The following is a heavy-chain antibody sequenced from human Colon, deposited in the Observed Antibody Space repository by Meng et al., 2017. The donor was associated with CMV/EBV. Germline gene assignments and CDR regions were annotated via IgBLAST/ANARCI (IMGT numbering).Heavy chain of an antibody. Sequence: GESLKISCAASGFPFGDYTMHWVRQAPGKGLEWVSLISWDGRYTYYGDSVKGRFTISRDNSKNSLYLEMNSLRSEDTALYYCAKEVTVGIQWLAGMDVWGQGTTVTVSS. CDR3: AKEVTVGIQWLAGMDV. CDR2: ISWDGRYT. V-gene: IGHV3-43*01. D-gene: IGHD6-19*01. CDR1: GFPFGDYT. J-gene: IGHJ6*02.